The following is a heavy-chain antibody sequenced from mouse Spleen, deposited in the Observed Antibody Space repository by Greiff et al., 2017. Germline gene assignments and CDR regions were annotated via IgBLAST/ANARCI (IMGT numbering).Heavy chain of an antibody. CDR1: GYAFSSYW. J-gene: IGHJ4*01. V-gene: IGHV1-80*01. CDR3: AREDDYGSSRVYAMDY. CDR2: IYPGDGDT. D-gene: IGHD1-1*01. Sequence: VQLQQSGAELVKPGASVKISCKASGYAFSSYWMNWVKQRPGKGLEWIGQIYPGDGDTNYNGKFKGKATLTADKSSSTAYMQLSSLTSEDSAVYFCAREDDYGSSRVYAMDYWGQGTSVTVSS.